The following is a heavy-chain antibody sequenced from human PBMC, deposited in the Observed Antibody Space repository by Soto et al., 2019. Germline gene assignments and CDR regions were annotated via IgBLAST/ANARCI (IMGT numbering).Heavy chain of an antibody. V-gene: IGHV4-39*02. CDR2: IYYSGST. CDR3: ARERGAPGWYFDY. CDR1: GASISSGDYF. Sequence: PSETLSLTCTVSGASISSGDYFWSWIRQSPGKGLQWIGSIYYSGSTYYNPSLKSRVTISVDTSKNQFSLKLSSVTAADTAVYYCARERGAPGWYFDYWGQGTLVTVS. J-gene: IGHJ4*02. D-gene: IGHD1-26*01.